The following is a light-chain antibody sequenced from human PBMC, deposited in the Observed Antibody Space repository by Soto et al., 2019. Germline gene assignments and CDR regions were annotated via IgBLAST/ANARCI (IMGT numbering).Light chain of an antibody. CDR1: GSDVGGYHY. V-gene: IGLV2-11*01. CDR3: CSYAGSYTL. CDR2: DVN. Sequence: QSVLTQPRSVSGSPGQSVTISCTETGSDVGGYHYVSWYQQHPGRAPKLMLYDVNKRPSGVPGRFSGSSSGNTASLTISGLQAEDEADYYCCSYAGSYTLFGGGTKLTVL. J-gene: IGLJ2*01.